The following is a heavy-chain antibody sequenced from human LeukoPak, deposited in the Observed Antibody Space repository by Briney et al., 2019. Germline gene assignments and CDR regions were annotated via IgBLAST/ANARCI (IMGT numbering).Heavy chain of an antibody. CDR3: AKDNRRHYTSGPNPDSLH. D-gene: IGHD6-19*01. Sequence: GGSLRLSCAGSGFIFNNYAMHWVRQPPGKGLEWVSGISWNSGTIDYADSVRGRFTISRDNAKNSLYLQMDSLRVEDTAFHYCAKDNRRHYTSGPNPDSLHWGQGALVTVSS. J-gene: IGHJ4*02. CDR1: GFIFNNYA. CDR2: ISWNSGTI. V-gene: IGHV3-9*01.